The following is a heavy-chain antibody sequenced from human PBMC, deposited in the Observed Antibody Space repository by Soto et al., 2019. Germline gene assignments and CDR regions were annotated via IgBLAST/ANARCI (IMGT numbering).Heavy chain of an antibody. D-gene: IGHD3-10*01. Sequence: SETLSLTCAVYGGSFSGYYWSWIRQPPGKGLEWIGEINHSGSTNYNPSLKSRVTISVDTSKNQFSLKLSSVTAADTAVYYCARAAMVRGVIWRGPRGFDPWGQGTLVTVSS. V-gene: IGHV4-34*01. CDR1: GGSFSGYY. J-gene: IGHJ5*02. CDR2: INHSGST. CDR3: ARAAMVRGVIWRGPRGFDP.